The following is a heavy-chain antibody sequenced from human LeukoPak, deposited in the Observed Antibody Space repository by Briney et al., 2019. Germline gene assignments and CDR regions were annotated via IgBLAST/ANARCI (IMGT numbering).Heavy chain of an antibody. J-gene: IGHJ4*02. CDR3: AGWGRRDGYNYYFDY. V-gene: IGHV1-46*01. Sequence: ASVKVSCKASGYTFTSYYMHWVRQAPGQGLEWMGIINPSGGSTSYAQKFQGRVTMTRDTSTSTVYMELSSLRSEDTAVYYCAGWGRRDGYNYYFDYWGQGTLVTVSS. CDR1: GYTFTSYY. CDR2: INPSGGST. D-gene: IGHD5-12*01.